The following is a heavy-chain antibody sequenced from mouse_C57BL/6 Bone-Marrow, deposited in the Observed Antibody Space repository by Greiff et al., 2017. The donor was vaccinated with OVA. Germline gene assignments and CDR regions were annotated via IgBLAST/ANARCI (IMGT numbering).Heavy chain of an antibody. CDR2: ISSGGSYT. D-gene: IGHD2-14*01. Sequence: EVMLVESGGDLVKPGGSLKLSCAASGFTFSSYGMSWVRQTPDKRLEWVATISSGGSYTYYPDSVKGRFTISRDNAKNTLYLQMSSLKSEDTAMYYCARHWVPPYGGQGTLVTVSA. V-gene: IGHV5-6*01. J-gene: IGHJ3*01. CDR1: GFTFSSYG. CDR3: ARHWVPPY.